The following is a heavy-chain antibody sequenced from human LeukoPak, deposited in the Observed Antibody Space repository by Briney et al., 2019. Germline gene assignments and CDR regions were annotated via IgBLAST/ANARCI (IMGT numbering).Heavy chain of an antibody. D-gene: IGHD6-19*01. CDR3: ASTLQTIAMAGGLVEFFQN. V-gene: IGHV1-46*01. CDR2: INPSGGST. Sequence: ASVKVSCKASGYTFTSYYMHWVRQAPGQGLEWMRIINPSGGSTSYAQKFQGRVTMTRDMSTSTVYMELSSLRSDDTAVYYCASTLQTIAMAGGLVEFFQNWGQGTLVTVSS. CDR1: GYTFTSYY. J-gene: IGHJ1*01.